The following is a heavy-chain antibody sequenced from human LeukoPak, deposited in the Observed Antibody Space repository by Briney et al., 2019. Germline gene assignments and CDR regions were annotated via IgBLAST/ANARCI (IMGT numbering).Heavy chain of an antibody. CDR2: ISAYNGNA. Sequence: VASVKVSCKASGYTFTSYGFSWVRQAPGQGLEWMAWISAYNGNANVAQKFQGRVTMTTDTSTSTAYMELRSLRSDDTAVYYCARDYRDYGGDSGYFDYWGQGTLVTVSS. D-gene: IGHD4-23*01. V-gene: IGHV1-18*01. J-gene: IGHJ4*02. CDR3: ARDYRDYGGDSGYFDY. CDR1: GYTFTSYG.